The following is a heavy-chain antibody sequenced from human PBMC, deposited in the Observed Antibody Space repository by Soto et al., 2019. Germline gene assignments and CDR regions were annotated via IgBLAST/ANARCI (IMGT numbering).Heavy chain of an antibody. CDR3: ARGSGSSGWWYYFDY. CDR1: GGSISSGGYS. Sequence: PSETLSLTCAVSGGSISSGGYSWSWIRQPPGKGLGWIGYIYHSGSTYYNPSLKSRVTISVDRSKNQFSLKLSSVTAADTAVYYCARGSGSSGWWYYFDYWGQGTLVTVSS. V-gene: IGHV4-30-2*01. CDR2: IYHSGST. D-gene: IGHD6-19*01. J-gene: IGHJ4*02.